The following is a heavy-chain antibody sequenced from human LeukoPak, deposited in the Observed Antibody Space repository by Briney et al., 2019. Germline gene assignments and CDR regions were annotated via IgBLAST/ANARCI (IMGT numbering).Heavy chain of an antibody. CDR3: ARDHSGSSGYYTCWFDP. D-gene: IGHD3-22*01. J-gene: IGHJ5*02. CDR2: ISYDGSNK. CDR1: GFTFSSYA. Sequence: GGSLRLSCAASGFTFSSYAMHWVRQAPGKGLEWVAVISYDGSNKYYADSVKGRFTISRDNSKNTLYLQMNSLRAEDTAVYYCARDHSGSSGYYTCWFDPWGQGTLVTVSS. V-gene: IGHV3-30-3*01.